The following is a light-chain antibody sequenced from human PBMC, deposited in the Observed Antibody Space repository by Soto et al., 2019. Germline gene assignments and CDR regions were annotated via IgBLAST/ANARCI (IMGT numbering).Light chain of an antibody. CDR1: QSISSW. J-gene: IGKJ1*01. CDR2: KAS. V-gene: IGKV1-5*03. Sequence: DIQMTQSPSTLSASVGDRVTITCRASQSISSWLDWYQQKPGKAPNLLIYKASSFDSGVPSRFSGSGSGTEFTLTISSLQPDDFATYAWTFGQGTKVEIK. CDR3: T.